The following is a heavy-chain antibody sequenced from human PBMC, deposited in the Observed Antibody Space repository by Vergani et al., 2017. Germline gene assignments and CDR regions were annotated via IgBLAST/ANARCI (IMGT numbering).Heavy chain of an antibody. CDR2: INPSGGST. CDR1: GYTFTSYY. Sequence: QVQLVQSGAEVKKPGASVKVSCKASGYTFTSYYMHWVRQAPGQGLELMGIINPSGGSTSYARKFQGRVTMTRDTSTSTVYMELSSLRAEDTAVYYCARDVGVVVPAADDHNYYYYYGMDVWGQGTTVTVSS. V-gene: IGHV1-46*03. J-gene: IGHJ6*02. CDR3: ARDVGVVVPAADDHNYYYYYGMDV. D-gene: IGHD2-2*01.